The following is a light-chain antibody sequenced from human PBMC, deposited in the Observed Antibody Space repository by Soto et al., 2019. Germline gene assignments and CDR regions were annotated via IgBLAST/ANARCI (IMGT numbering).Light chain of an antibody. J-gene: IGKJ5*01. CDR3: QQYGSSVLT. V-gene: IGKV3D-20*01. Sequence: DIVMTQSPATLSLSPGERATLSCGASQSVSNSYLAWYQQKPGLAPRLLIYDASSRATGIPDRFSGSGSGTDFTLTISRLESEDFAVYYCQQYGSSVLTFGQGTRLETK. CDR2: DAS. CDR1: QSVSNSY.